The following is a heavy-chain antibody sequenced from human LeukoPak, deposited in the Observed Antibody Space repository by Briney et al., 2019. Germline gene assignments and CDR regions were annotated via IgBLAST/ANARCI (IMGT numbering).Heavy chain of an antibody. V-gene: IGHV1-8*01. CDR1: GYTFTSYD. Sequence: ATVKVSCKASGYTFTSYDINWVRQAPGQGLEWMGWMKLNSGNTGYAQKFQGRVTMTRNTSISTAYMELSSLRSEDTAVYYCARPQLYDYVWGSYRSSFAFDIWGQGTMVTVSS. CDR3: ARPQLYDYVWGSYRSSFAFDI. J-gene: IGHJ3*02. D-gene: IGHD3-16*02. CDR2: MKLNSGNT.